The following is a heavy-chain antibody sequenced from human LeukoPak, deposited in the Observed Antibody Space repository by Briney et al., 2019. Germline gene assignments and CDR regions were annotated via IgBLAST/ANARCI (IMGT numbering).Heavy chain of an antibody. Sequence: GGSLRLSCVASGFTFNTYSMNWFRQAPGKGLEWISYISSSSATIYYADSVKGRFTISRHNSENTLYLHMNSLRVEDTAVYFCARGGTPGYSSGRIDYWGQGTLVTVSS. V-gene: IGHV3-48*01. CDR1: GFTFNTYS. CDR3: ARGGTPGYSSGRIDY. CDR2: ISSSSATI. J-gene: IGHJ4*02. D-gene: IGHD6-19*01.